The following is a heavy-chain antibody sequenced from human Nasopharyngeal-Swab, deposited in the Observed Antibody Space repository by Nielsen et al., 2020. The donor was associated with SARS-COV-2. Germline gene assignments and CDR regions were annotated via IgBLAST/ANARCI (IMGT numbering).Heavy chain of an antibody. CDR2: ISSSSSYI. J-gene: IGHJ4*02. CDR3: ARDPGRWVRGVYY. CDR1: GFTFSSYS. V-gene: IGHV3-21*01. Sequence: LSLTCAASGFTFSSYSMNWVRQAPGKGLEWVSSISSSSSYIYYADSVKGRFTISRDNAKNSLYLQMNSLRAEDTVVYYCARDPGRWVRGVYYWGQGTLVTVSS. D-gene: IGHD3-10*01.